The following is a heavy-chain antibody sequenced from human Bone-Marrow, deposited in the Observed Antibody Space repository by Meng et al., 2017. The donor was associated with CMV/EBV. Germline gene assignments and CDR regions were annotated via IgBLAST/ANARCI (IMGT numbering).Heavy chain of an antibody. Sequence: SETLSLTCTVSGGSISRYYWSWIRQPPGKGLEWIGYIYYSGSTNYNPSLKSRVTISVDTSKNQFSLKLSSVTAADTAVYYCARRSAVAHPFYYWGQGTLVTVSS. V-gene: IGHV4-59*01. CDR1: GGSISRYY. J-gene: IGHJ4*02. CDR2: IYYSGST. CDR3: ARRSAVAHPFYY. D-gene: IGHD6-19*01.